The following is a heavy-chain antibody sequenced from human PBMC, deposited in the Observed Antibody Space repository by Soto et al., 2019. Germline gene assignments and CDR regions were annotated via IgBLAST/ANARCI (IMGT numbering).Heavy chain of an antibody. D-gene: IGHD2-8*01. V-gene: IGHV3-48*01. CDR1: GFTFSSYS. Sequence: GGSLRLSCAASGFTFSSYSMNWVRQAPGKGLEWVSYISSSSSTIYYADSVKGRFTISRDNAKNSLYLQMNSLRAEDTAVYYCARGMTYYYYYMDVWGKGTTVTVSS. CDR3: ARGMTYYYYYMDV. CDR2: ISSSSSTI. J-gene: IGHJ6*03.